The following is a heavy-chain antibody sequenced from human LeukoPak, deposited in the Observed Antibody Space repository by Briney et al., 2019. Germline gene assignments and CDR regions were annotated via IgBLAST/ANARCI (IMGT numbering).Heavy chain of an antibody. J-gene: IGHJ6*02. CDR1: GFTFSSYA. CDR3: AKVMVVVAATPYYGMDV. Sequence: GGSLRLSCAASGFTFSSYAMSWVRQAPGKGLEWVSAISGCGGSTYYADSVTGRFTLSRVNSKNTLYLQMNSLRAEDTAVYYCAKVMVVVAATPYYGMDVWGQGTRVTVSS. D-gene: IGHD2-15*01. CDR2: ISGCGGST. V-gene: IGHV3-23*01.